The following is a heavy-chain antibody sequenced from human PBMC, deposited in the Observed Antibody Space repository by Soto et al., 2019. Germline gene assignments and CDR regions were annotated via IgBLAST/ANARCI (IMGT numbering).Heavy chain of an antibody. D-gene: IGHD2-8*01. CDR1: GFTFSSYS. Sequence: GGSLRLSCAASGFTFSSYSMNWVRQAPGKGLEWVSSISSSSSYIYYADSVKGRFTISRDNAKNSLYLQMNSLRAEDTAVYYCARDTAEYCTNGVCPKPAAATFGYWGQGTLVTVSS. CDR2: ISSSSSYI. V-gene: IGHV3-21*01. CDR3: ARDTAEYCTNGVCPKPAAATFGY. J-gene: IGHJ4*02.